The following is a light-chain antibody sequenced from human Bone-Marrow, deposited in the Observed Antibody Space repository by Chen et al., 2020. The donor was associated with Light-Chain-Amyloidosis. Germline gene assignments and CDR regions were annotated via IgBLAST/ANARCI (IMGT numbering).Light chain of an antibody. CDR3: LLYYAGAWV. V-gene: IGLV7-43*01. Sequence: QTVVTQEPSLTVSPGGTVTLTCAASTGAVTSGYYPNWFQQQPGQAPRALIYSTDNKHSWTPDRFACSLLGGKAALTLSGVRPEDEAEDYCLLYYAGAWVFGEGTKLTVL. CDR2: STD. CDR1: TGAVTSGYY. J-gene: IGLJ3*02.